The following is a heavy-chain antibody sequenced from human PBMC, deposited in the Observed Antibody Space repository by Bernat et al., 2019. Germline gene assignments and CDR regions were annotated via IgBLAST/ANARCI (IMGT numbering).Heavy chain of an antibody. D-gene: IGHD2-2*01. CDR2: IHYSGST. V-gene: IGHV4-39*01. Sequence: QVQVQESGPGLVKPSETLSLTCTVSGGSISSSSYYWGWIRHPPGKGLEWIGRIHYSGSTYYNPSLKSRVTISVDTSKNQFSLKVTYVTAADTAIYYCARHQSGGLSASSRYYYYYMDVWGKGTTVTVSS. CDR3: ARHQSGGLSASSRYYYYYMDV. CDR1: GGSISSSSYY. J-gene: IGHJ6*03.